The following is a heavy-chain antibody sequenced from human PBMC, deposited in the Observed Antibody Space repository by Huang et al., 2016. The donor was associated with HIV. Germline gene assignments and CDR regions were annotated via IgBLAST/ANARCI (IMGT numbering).Heavy chain of an antibody. CDR2: ISASIGDT. J-gene: IGHJ3*02. D-gene: IGHD3-22*01. CDR3: ARDPKYHRIGYYRQRRGIDI. Sequence: QIQLMQSGPELKQPGASVKVSCKASGYTFTSYGITWVRQAPGQGPEGRASISASIGDTDYAQKCQGRVTLTPDTSTSLAYMELRSLRSDDTAKYYCARDPKYHRIGYYRQRRGIDIWGQGTMVIVSS. CDR1: GYTFTSYG. V-gene: IGHV1-18*01.